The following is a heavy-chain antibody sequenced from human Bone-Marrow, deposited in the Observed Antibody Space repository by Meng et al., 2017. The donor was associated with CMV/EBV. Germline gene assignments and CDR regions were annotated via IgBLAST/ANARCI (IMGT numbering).Heavy chain of an antibody. D-gene: IGHD4-11*01. CDR3: ARHGRGDYSNYRESQRTRRYYYGMAV. CDR1: GYSFTSYW. CDR2: IYPGDSDT. V-gene: IGHV5-51*01. Sequence: GESLKISCKGSGYSFTSYWIGWVRQMPGKGLEWMGIIYPGDSDTRYSPSFQGQVTISADKSISTAYLQWSSLKASDTAMYYCARHGRGDYSNYRESQRTRRYYYGMAVWGQGTTVTVSS. J-gene: IGHJ6*01.